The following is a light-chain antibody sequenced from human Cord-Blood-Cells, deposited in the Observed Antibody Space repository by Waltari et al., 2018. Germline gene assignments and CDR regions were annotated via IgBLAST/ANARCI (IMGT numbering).Light chain of an antibody. CDR3: SSYAGSNNYV. CDR1: RRDFGVSHS. Sequence: QSALTQPPSASGSPGQSVPISCTETRRDFGVSHSGSCYQQPPGKAPKLMIYEVSNRPSGVPDRFSGSKSGNTASLTVSGLQAEDEADYYCSSYAGSNNYVFGTGTKVTVL. J-gene: IGLJ1*01. V-gene: IGLV2-8*01. CDR2: EVS.